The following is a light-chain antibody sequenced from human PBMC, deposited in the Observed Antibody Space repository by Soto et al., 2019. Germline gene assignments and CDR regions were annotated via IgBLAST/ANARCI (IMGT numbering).Light chain of an antibody. V-gene: IGLV2-11*01. CDR3: CSYAGTYTFLV. J-gene: IGLJ2*01. CDR2: DVT. Sequence: QSALTQPRSVSGSPGQSVSISCTGTSSDVGGYNYVSWYQRQPDKAPKLMIYDVTKRPSGVPDRFSGSKSGNTASLTISDLQAADEADYYCCSYAGTYTFLVFGGGTKLTVL. CDR1: SSDVGGYNY.